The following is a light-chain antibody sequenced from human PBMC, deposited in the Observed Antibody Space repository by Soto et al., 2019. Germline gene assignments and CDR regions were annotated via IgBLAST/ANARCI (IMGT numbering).Light chain of an antibody. CDR3: CSYAGTYTRV. Sequence: QSVLTQPRSVSGSPGQSVAISCTRTSGDVANYNYVSWYQQHPGKAPKLLIYDVNKRPSGVPYRFSGSKSGNTASLTISGLQADDEADYYCCSYAGTYTRVFGTGTKVTVL. J-gene: IGLJ1*01. V-gene: IGLV2-11*01. CDR2: DVN. CDR1: SGDVANYNY.